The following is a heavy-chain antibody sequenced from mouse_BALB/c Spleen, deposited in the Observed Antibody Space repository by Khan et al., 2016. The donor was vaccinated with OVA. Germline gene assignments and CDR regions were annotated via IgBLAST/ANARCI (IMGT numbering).Heavy chain of an antibody. V-gene: IGHV3-2*02. CDR2: ISYSGRT. Sequence: VQLKQSGPGLVKPSQSLSLTCTVTGYSITSGYGWNWIRQFPGNKLEWMGYISYSGRTNYNPSLKSRISITRDTSKNQFFLQLKSVTTEDTATYYSARAARIKYWGQGTTLTVSS. CDR3: ARAARIKY. D-gene: IGHD1-2*01. CDR1: GYSITSGYG. J-gene: IGHJ2*01.